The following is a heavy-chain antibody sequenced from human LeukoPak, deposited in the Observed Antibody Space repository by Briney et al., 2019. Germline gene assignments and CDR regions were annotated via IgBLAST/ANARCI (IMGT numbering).Heavy chain of an antibody. V-gene: IGHV4-4*07. CDR2: IYNSGST. J-gene: IGHJ4*02. CDR3: ARSAFLVTAPGLYYFDY. Sequence: SETLSLTCTVSGGSISSYYWSWIGQPAGKGLEWIGHIYNSGSTDYNPSLKGRATMSVATSKNQFSLHLSSVTAADTAVYYCARSAFLVTAPGLYYFDYWGQGTLVAVSS. D-gene: IGHD6-13*01. CDR1: GGSISSYY.